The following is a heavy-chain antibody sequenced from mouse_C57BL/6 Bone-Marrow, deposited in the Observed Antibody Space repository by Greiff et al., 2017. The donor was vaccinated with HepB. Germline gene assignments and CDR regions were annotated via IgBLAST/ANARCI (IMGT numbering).Heavy chain of an antibody. J-gene: IGHJ4*01. V-gene: IGHV8-12*01. CDR2: IYWDDDK. CDR1: GFSLSTSGMG. D-gene: IGHD1-1*01. CDR3: ARYYYRSTMDY. Sequence: QVTLKESGPGILQPSQTLSLTCSFSGFSLSTSGMGVSWIRQPSGKGLEWLAHIYWDDDKRYNPSLKSRLTISKDTSRNQVFLKITSVDTADTATYYCARYYYRSTMDYWGQGTSVTVSS.